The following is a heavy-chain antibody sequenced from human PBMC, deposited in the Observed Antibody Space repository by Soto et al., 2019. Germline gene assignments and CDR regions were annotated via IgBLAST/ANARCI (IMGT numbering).Heavy chain of an antibody. CDR1: GGSISSGGYS. Sequence: SETLSLTCAVSGGSISSGGYSWSWIRQPPGKGLEWIGYIYHSGSTYYNPSLKSRVSISIDTSKNQFSLKLSSVTAADTALYYCARQRTTVVTQAYFDYWGQGALVTVSS. CDR3: ARQRTTVVTQAYFDY. V-gene: IGHV4-30-2*01. D-gene: IGHD2-21*02. CDR2: IYHSGST. J-gene: IGHJ4*02.